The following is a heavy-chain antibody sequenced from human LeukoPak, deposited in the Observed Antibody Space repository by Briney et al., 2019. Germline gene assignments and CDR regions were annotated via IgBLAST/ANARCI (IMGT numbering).Heavy chain of an antibody. CDR3: AREVSEGFDF. V-gene: IGHV3-21*01. D-gene: IGHD3-22*01. Sequence: GGSLRLSCTASGFTFSGYSMNWIRQAPGKGQEWVSSFGTRSTSVYHAGSVKGRFAISRDNAKNSLYLQMNSLRAEDTALYYCAREVSEGFDFWGQGTLVTVSS. CDR1: GFTFSGYS. J-gene: IGHJ4*02. CDR2: FGTRSTSV.